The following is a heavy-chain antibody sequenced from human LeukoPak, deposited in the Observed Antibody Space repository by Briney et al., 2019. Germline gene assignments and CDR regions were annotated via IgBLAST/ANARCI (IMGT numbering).Heavy chain of an antibody. CDR2: ISASGGGT. CDR3: AKSPAYYDSSGYYPDY. D-gene: IGHD3-22*01. V-gene: IGHV3-23*01. CDR1: GFTFSSYA. Sequence: GGSLRLSCAASGFTFSSYAMSWVRQAPGKGLKWVSAISASGGGTYYADSVKGRFTISRDNSKNTLYLQMNSLRAEDTAVYYCAKSPAYYDSSGYYPDYWGQGTLVTVSS. J-gene: IGHJ4*02.